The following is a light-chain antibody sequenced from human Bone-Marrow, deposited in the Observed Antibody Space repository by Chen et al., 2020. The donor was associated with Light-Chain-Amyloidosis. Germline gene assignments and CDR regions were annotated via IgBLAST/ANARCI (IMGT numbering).Light chain of an antibody. CDR3: SSYTNSNTWV. Sequence: QSALTQPASMSGSPGQSFTISCTGTSNDIGSYNYVSWFQQHPGTAPKLMIYDVTNRPSGVSHRFSASKSGNTASLTISGLQAEDEATYYCSSYTNSNTWVFGGGTKLTVL. V-gene: IGLV2-14*01. J-gene: IGLJ3*02. CDR1: SNDIGSYNY. CDR2: DVT.